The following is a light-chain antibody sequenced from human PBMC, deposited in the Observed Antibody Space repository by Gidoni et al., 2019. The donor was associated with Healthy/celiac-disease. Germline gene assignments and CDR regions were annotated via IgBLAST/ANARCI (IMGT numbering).Light chain of an antibody. V-gene: IGKV1-27*01. CDR3: QKYNSAPWT. CDR1: QGISNY. CDR2: AAS. Sequence: IQMTQSPSSLSASVGDRVTITCRASQGISNYLAWYQQKPGKVPKLLIYAASTLQSGVPARFSGRGSGTDFTLTISSLQPEDVATYYSQKYNSAPWTVGQGTKVEIK. J-gene: IGKJ1*01.